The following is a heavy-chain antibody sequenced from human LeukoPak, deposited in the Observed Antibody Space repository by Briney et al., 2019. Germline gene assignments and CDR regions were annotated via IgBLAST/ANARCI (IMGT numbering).Heavy chain of an antibody. Sequence: ASVKVSCKASGYTFTSYGISWVRQARGQGLEWMGWISVYNVNTNYAQKFQGRVTMTTDTSTSTAYMELRSLRSDDTAVYYCARVLSGTTALDYWGQGTLVTVSS. V-gene: IGHV1-18*01. CDR2: ISVYNVNT. D-gene: IGHD1-20*01. CDR1: GYTFTSYG. CDR3: ARVLSGTTALDY. J-gene: IGHJ4*02.